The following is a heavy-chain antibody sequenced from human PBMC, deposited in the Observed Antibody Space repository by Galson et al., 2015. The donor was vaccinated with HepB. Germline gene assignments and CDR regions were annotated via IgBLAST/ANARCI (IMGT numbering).Heavy chain of an antibody. CDR3: ARGRHLPLRRYYDSSGHLLGYYMDV. D-gene: IGHD3-22*01. Sequence: LSLTCAVYGGSFSGYYWSWIRQTPGKGLEWIGEINHSGSTNYNPSLKSRVTMSVDTSKNQFSLKLSSVTAADTAVYYCARGRHLPLRRYYDSSGHLLGYYMDVWDKGTTVTVSS. CDR2: INHSGST. CDR1: GGSFSGYY. V-gene: IGHV4-34*01. J-gene: IGHJ6*03.